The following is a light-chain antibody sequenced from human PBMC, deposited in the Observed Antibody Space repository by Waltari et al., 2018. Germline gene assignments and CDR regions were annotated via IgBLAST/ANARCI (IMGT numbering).Light chain of an antibody. CDR3: AAWDDSLNGYI. Sequence: QSVLTQPPSASGAPGQRVTISCSGSSSNIGSTTVNWYQQLPGTAPKLLIYSNNQRPSGVPDRFSASKSGTSASLAISGLQSEDEADYYCAAWDDSLNGYIFGTGTKVSVL. V-gene: IGLV1-44*01. CDR2: SNN. J-gene: IGLJ1*01. CDR1: SSNIGSTT.